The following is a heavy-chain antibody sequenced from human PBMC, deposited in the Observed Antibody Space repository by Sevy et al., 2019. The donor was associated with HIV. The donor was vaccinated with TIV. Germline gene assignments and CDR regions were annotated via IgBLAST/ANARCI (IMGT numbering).Heavy chain of an antibody. Sequence: GGSLRLSCAASGFTFSSYGMHWVRQAPGKGLEWVAVISYDGSNKYYADSVKGRFTISRDNSKNTLYLQMNSLRAEETAVYYCAKSWPTIFGVFDYWGQGTLVTVSS. D-gene: IGHD3-3*01. CDR2: ISYDGSNK. CDR1: GFTFSSYG. CDR3: AKSWPTIFGVFDY. V-gene: IGHV3-30*18. J-gene: IGHJ4*02.